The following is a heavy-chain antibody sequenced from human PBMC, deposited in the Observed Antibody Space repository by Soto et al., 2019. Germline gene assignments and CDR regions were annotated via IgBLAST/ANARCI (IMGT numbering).Heavy chain of an antibody. J-gene: IGHJ6*02. CDR2: INHSGST. CDR3: ARRLITIFGLVLPYGMDV. CDR1: GGSFSGYY. Sequence: SETLSLTCAVYGGSFSGYYWSWIRQPPGKGLEWIGEINHSGSTNYNPSLKSRVTISVDTSKNQFSLKLSSVTAADTAVYYCARRLITIFGLVLPYGMDVWGQVPTVTVCS. D-gene: IGHD3-3*01. V-gene: IGHV4-34*01.